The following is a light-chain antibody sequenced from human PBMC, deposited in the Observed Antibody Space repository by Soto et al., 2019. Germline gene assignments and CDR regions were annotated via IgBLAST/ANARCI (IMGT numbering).Light chain of an antibody. CDR1: QNINRN. J-gene: IGKJ1*01. CDR3: QNYNGWPRWT. V-gene: IGKV3-15*01. CDR2: RAS. Sequence: ETLMTQSPVTLSVSPGEIDTLSCRASQNINRNLAWYRQKPGQPPKLLIYRASTRAAGIPARFSGSGSGTEFTLTISSLQSEDFAVYYCQNYNGWPRWTFGQGTKVDIK.